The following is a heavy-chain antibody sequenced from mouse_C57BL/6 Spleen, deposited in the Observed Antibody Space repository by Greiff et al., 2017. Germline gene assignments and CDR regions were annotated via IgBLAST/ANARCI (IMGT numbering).Heavy chain of an antibody. CDR3: ARASYYSNYVVDY. J-gene: IGHJ2*01. Sequence: EVQLVESGPGLVKPSQSLSLTCSVTGYSITSGYYWNWIRQFPGNKLEWMGYISYDGSNNYNPSLKNRISITRDTSKNQFFLKLNSVTTEDTATDYCARASYYSNYVVDYWGQGTTLTVSS. V-gene: IGHV3-6*01. CDR1: GYSITSGYY. CDR2: ISYDGSN. D-gene: IGHD2-5*01.